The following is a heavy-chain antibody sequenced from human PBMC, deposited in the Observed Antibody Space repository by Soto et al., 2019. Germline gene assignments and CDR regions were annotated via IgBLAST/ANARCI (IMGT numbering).Heavy chain of an antibody. CDR1: GFTFTSYW. V-gene: IGHV3-7*03. Sequence: EVQLVESGGGLVQPGGSLRLSCAASGFTFTSYWMSWVRQAPGKGLEWVANIKKDGSEKYYVDFVEGRFTISRDNAKNSLYLQMNSLRAEDTAVYYCARLTYSGRYSDWYFDLWGRGTLVTVSS. J-gene: IGHJ2*01. CDR2: IKKDGSEK. CDR3: ARLTYSGRYSDWYFDL. D-gene: IGHD1-26*01.